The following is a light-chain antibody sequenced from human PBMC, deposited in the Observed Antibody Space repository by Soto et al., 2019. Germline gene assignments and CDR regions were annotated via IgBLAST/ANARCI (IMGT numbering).Light chain of an antibody. Sequence: EIVLTQSPATLSVSPGEEAILSCRASQSVPSDSLAWYQHTTGQAPRLLIYATSKKATGVPARFGGSGTGTDFTLSVNTVEPEDFAVYYCQHYDIATRTFGQGTKLEVK. CDR2: ATS. J-gene: IGKJ1*01. CDR3: QHYDIATRT. CDR1: QSVPSDS. V-gene: IGKV3-20*01.